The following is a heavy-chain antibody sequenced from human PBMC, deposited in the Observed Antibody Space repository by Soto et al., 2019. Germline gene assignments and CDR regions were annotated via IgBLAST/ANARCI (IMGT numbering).Heavy chain of an antibody. CDR2: ISSSGSTI. V-gene: IGHV3-48*03. D-gene: IGHD4-17*01. J-gene: IGHJ4*02. CDR1: GFTVSSYE. CDR3: ARDPAYGDYVYDY. Sequence: GSLRLSCAASGFTVSSYEMNWVRQAPGKGLEWVSYISSSGSTIYYADSVKGRFTISRDNAKNSLYLQMNSLRAEDTAVYYCARDPAYGDYVYDYWGQGTLVNVS.